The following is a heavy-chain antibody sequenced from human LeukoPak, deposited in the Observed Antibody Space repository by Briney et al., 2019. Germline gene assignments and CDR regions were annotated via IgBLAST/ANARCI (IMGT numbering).Heavy chain of an antibody. V-gene: IGHV3-21*06. CDR2: IGPTGFDR. D-gene: IGHD1-14*01. CDR3: ATETNGRHYDY. CDR1: GLTFSTSG. Sequence: PGGSLRLSCTTSGLTFSTSGFNWVRLAPGKGLEWVASIGPTGFDRYHADSIKGRFTISRDNANNFLYLQMDSLRAEDTAVYYCATETNGRHYDYWGQGTLLTVSS. J-gene: IGHJ4*02.